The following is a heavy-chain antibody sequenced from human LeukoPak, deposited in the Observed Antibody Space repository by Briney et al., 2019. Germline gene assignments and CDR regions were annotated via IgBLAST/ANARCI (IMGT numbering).Heavy chain of an antibody. CDR2: ISAYNGNT. Sequence: ASVKVSCKASGYTFTSYVIIWVRQAPGQGREWMGWISAYNGNTDYAQKLQGRVTMTTDTSTSTAYMELRCLRSDDTAVYYCARSRFDIAARPGAPDYWGQGTLVTVSS. CDR1: GYTFTSYV. V-gene: IGHV1-18*01. CDR3: ARSRFDIAARPGAPDY. D-gene: IGHD6-6*01. J-gene: IGHJ4*02.